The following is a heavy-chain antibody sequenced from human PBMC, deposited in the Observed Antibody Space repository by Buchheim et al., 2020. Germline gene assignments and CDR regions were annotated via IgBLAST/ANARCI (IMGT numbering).Heavy chain of an antibody. D-gene: IGHD3-3*01. V-gene: IGHV1-58*01. CDR2: IVVGSGNT. J-gene: IGHJ6*03. CDR1: GFTFTSSA. Sequence: QMQLVQSGPEVKKPGTSVKVSCKASGFTFTSSAVQWVRQARGQRLEWIGWIVVGSGNTNYAQKFQERVTITRDMSTRPAYMELSSLRSEDTAVYYCAADRSYDFWSGQPTMDVWGKGTT. CDR3: AADRSYDFWSGQPTMDV.